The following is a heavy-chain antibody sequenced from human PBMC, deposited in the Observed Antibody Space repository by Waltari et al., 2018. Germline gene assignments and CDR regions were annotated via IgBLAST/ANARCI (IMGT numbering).Heavy chain of an antibody. CDR3: ARSSITVVPAAILSSGMDV. D-gene: IGHD2-2*01. CDR1: GGYISSYY. J-gene: IGHJ6*02. CDR2: IYYSGST. Sequence: QVQLQESGPGLVKPSETLSLTCTVSGGYISSYYWSWIRQPTGKGLEWIGYIYYSGSTNYNPSLKSRVTISVDTSKNQFSLKLSSVTAADTAVYYCARSSITVVPAAILSSGMDVWGQGTTVTVSS. V-gene: IGHV4-59*01.